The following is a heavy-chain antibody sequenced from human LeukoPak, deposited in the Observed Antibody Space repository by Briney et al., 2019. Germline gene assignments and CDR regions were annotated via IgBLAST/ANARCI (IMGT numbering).Heavy chain of an antibody. CDR2: ISGSGGST. D-gene: IGHD5-24*01. Sequence: GGSLRLSCAASGFTFSSYAMSWVRQAPGKGLEWVSAISGSGGSTYYADSVTGRFTISRDNSKNTLYLQMNSLRAEDTAVYYCAKDGNKKMATIINYWGQGTLVTVSS. CDR1: GFTFSSYA. CDR3: AKDGNKKMATIINY. V-gene: IGHV3-23*01. J-gene: IGHJ4*02.